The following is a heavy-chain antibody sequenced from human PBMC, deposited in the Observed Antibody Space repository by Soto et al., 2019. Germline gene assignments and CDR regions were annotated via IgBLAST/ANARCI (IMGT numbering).Heavy chain of an antibody. D-gene: IGHD6-19*01. V-gene: IGHV1-69*13. Sequence: WASVKVSCKASGGTFSSYAISWVRQAPGQGLEWMGGIIPIFGTANYAQKFQGRVTITADESTSTAYMELSSLRSEDTAVYYCAREYGAAVAGTPFFDYWGQGTLVTVSS. J-gene: IGHJ4*02. CDR2: IIPIFGTA. CDR1: GGTFSSYA. CDR3: AREYGAAVAGTPFFDY.